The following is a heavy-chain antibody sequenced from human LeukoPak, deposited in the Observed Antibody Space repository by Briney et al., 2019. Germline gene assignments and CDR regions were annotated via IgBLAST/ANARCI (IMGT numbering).Heavy chain of an antibody. CDR3: ARASTPKVGATIYYFDY. J-gene: IGHJ4*02. Sequence: ASVKVSCKASGYTFTSYILNWVRQAPGQGLECMGWINTNTGNPTYAQGFTGRFVFSLDSSVSTAYLQISSLKAEDTALYYCARASTPKVGATIYYFDYWGQGTLVTVSS. CDR2: INTNTGNP. CDR1: GYTFTSYI. V-gene: IGHV7-4-1*02. D-gene: IGHD1-26*01.